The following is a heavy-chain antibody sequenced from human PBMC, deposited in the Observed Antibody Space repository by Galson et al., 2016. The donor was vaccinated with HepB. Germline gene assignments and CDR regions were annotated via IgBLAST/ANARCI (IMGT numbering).Heavy chain of an antibody. CDR3: GGSYDNSGYPLGY. CDR2: IWEDGSNK. CDR1: GFIFSNHG. V-gene: IGHV3-33*03. Sequence: SLRLSCAASGFIFSNHGLSWVRQAPGRGLEWVAVIWEDGSNKNHADSVRGRFTISRDNSKNTMFLQMNSLTVEDTAVYYCGGSYDNSGYPLGYWGQGTLVTVSS. D-gene: IGHD3-22*01. J-gene: IGHJ4*02.